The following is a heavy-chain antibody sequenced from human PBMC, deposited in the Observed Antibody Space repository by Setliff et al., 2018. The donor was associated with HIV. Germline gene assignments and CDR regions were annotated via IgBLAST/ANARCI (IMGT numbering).Heavy chain of an antibody. CDR1: GGSFSGYY. V-gene: IGHV4-34*01. J-gene: IGHJ6*03. CDR2: VSDSGST. D-gene: IGHD4-17*01. CDR3: ARGPPHGGEYILTTYYLDV. Sequence: SETLSLTCAVYGGSFSGYYWSWIRQPPGKGLEWIGEVSDSGSTIYNPSLESRVTILLDTSKNQFSLRLISVTAADTATYYCARGPPHGGEYILTTYYLDVWGRGTTVTVSS.